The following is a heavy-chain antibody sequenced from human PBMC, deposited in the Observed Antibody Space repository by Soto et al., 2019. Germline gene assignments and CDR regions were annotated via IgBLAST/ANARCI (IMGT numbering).Heavy chain of an antibody. CDR2: INHSGGT. Sequence: QVQLQQWGAGLLKPSETLSLTCAVYGGSFSGYYWTWIRQPPGTGLEWIGEINHSGGTNYNPSLKIPVTISVDTSKNQFALKLTSVTAADTAVYYCARDKIAGLCDYWGQGTLVTVSS. CDR3: ARDKIAGLCDY. J-gene: IGHJ4*02. V-gene: IGHV4-34*01. D-gene: IGHD2-21*01. CDR1: GGSFSGYY.